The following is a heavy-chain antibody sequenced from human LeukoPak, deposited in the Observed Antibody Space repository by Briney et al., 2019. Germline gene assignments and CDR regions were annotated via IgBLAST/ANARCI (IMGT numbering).Heavy chain of an antibody. Sequence: GGSLRLSCAASGFTFSDYYMSWIRQAPGKGLEWVSYISSSGNTIYYADSVKGRFTISRDNAKNSLYLQMNSLRAEDTAVYYCARAPVQLDLRDAFDIWGQGTMVTVSS. CDR3: ARAPVQLDLRDAFDI. V-gene: IGHV3-11*04. CDR1: GFTFSDYY. J-gene: IGHJ3*02. CDR2: ISSSGNTI. D-gene: IGHD1-1*01.